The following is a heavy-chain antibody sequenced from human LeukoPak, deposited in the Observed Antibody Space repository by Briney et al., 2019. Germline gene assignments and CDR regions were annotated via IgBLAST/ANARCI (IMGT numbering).Heavy chain of an antibody. CDR1: GFTFSSYA. V-gene: IGHV3-30-3*01. D-gene: IGHD4-17*01. J-gene: IGHJ4*02. CDR2: ISYDGSNK. Sequence: PGGSLRLSCAASGFTFSSYAMHWVRQAPGKGLEWVAVISYDGSNKYYADSVKGRFTISRDNSKNTLYLQMNSLRAEDTAVYYCANLYGVLDYWGQGTLVTVSS. CDR3: ANLYGVLDY.